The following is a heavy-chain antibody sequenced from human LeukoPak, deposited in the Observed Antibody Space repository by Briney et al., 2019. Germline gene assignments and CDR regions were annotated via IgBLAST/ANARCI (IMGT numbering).Heavy chain of an antibody. CDR2: NYYSGSS. J-gene: IGHJ4*02. V-gene: IGHV4-59*01. Sequence: SETLSLTCNVSGGSISSYYWSWIRQPPWKGLEWIGYNYYSGSSNYNHSLKSRVTISVDTSKNQFSLKLSSVTAADTAVYYCARGYYDYVWGSYRIHFDYWGQGTLVTVSS. D-gene: IGHD3-16*02. CDR1: GGSISSYY. CDR3: ARGYYDYVWGSYRIHFDY.